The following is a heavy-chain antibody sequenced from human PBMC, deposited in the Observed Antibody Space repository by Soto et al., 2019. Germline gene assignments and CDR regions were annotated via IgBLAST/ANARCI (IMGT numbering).Heavy chain of an antibody. CDR1: GFTVNSNY. J-gene: IGHJ6*02. D-gene: IGHD1-26*01. V-gene: IGHV3-53*01. Sequence: GGSLRLSCAASGFTVNSNYMSWVRQAPGEGLQWVSITNTGGTTYYADSVKGRFTVSRDNSKNTLYLRMNSLRAEDTAVYYCAKGDGFILAVWGQGTTVTVSS. CDR2: TNTGGTT. CDR3: AKGDGFILAV.